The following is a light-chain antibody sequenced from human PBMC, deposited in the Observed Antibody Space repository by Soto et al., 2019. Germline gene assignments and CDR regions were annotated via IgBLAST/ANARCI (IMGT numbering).Light chain of an antibody. CDR2: LSSDGSH. CDR3: QTWATGIVV. CDR1: SGHSSYT. Sequence: QAVVTQSPSASASLGASVKLTCTLSSGHSSYTIAWHQQQPEKGPRYLMKLSSDGSHTKGDGIPDRFSGSSFGAERYLTISSLQSEDEAEYYCQTWATGIVVFGGGTKLTVL. V-gene: IGLV4-69*01. J-gene: IGLJ2*01.